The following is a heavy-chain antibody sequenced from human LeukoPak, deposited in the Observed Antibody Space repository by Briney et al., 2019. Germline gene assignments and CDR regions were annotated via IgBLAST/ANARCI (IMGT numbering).Heavy chain of an antibody. CDR1: GFTFSSYG. CDR2: IRYDGSNK. Sequence: GGSLRLSCAASGFTFSSYGMHWVRQAPGKGLEWVTFIRYDGSNKYYADSVKGRFTISRDNSKNTLYLRMNSLRAEDTAVYYCARDADWYFDLWGRGTLVTVSS. J-gene: IGHJ2*01. V-gene: IGHV3-30*02. CDR3: ARDADWYFDL.